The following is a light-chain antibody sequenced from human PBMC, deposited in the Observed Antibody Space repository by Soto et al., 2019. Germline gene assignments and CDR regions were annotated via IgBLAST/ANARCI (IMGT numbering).Light chain of an antibody. CDR2: GAS. Sequence: DIQMTQSPSSLSASVGDRVTVTCRASQGISIFLAWYQQKPGKVPSLLIYGASTLQSGVPSRCSGSGSGTEFTLTISSLQHEDVATYYCQQYNSAPPLTFGGGTKVEIK. CDR1: QGISIF. V-gene: IGKV1-27*01. J-gene: IGKJ4*01. CDR3: QQYNSAPPLT.